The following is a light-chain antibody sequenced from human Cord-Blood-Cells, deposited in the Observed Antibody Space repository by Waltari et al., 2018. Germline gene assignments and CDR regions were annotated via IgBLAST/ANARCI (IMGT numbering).Light chain of an antibody. V-gene: IGKV3-20*01. J-gene: IGKJ1*01. Sequence: DIVLTQSPGTLSLSPGEKATLSCRASQSVSSSYLAWYQQKPGQAPRLLIYGASSRATGIPDRFSGSGSATDFTLTNSSLEPEDFAVYYCQQYGSSPKTFGQGTKVEIK. CDR2: GAS. CDR1: QSVSSSY. CDR3: QQYGSSPKT.